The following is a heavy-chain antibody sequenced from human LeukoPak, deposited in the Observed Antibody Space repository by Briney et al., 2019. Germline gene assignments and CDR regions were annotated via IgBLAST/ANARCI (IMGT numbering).Heavy chain of an antibody. J-gene: IGHJ6*03. V-gene: IGHV3-30*04. CDR3: ARGCSSSSCHGYYLYYMDV. CDR2: ISYDGSNI. Sequence: PGRSLRLSCAASGFTFISYAMHWVRQAPGKGLEWVAMISYDGSNIYYADSVKGRFTISRDNSKNTLYLQMNSLRAEDTAVYYCARGCSSSSCHGYYLYYMDVWGKGTTVTVSS. CDR1: GFTFISYA. D-gene: IGHD2-2*01.